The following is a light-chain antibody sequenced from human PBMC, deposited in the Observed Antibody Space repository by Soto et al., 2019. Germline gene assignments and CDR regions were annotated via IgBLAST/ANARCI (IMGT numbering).Light chain of an antibody. V-gene: IGLV2-8*01. J-gene: IGLJ1*01. CDR1: SSDVGGYKY. CDR2: EVS. CDR3: SAYAGSNSYV. Sequence: QSALTQPPSASWSPGQSVTISCTGTSSDVGGYKYVSWYQQHPGKAPKLMIYEVSKRPSGVPDRFSGSKSGNTASLTVSGLQDEDEADYYCSAYAGSNSYVFGTGTKVTVL.